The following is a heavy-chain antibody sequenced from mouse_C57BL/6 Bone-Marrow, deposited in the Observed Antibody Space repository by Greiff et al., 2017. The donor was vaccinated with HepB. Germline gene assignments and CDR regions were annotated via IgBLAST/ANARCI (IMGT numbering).Heavy chain of an antibody. V-gene: IGHV1-50*01. CDR3: ARSNWGYYFDY. CDR2: IDPSDSYT. J-gene: IGHJ2*01. D-gene: IGHD4-1*01. CDR1: GYTFTSYW. Sequence: QVQLQQPGAELVKPGASVKLSCKASGYTFTSYWMQWVKQRPGQGLEWIGEIDPSDSYTNYNQKFKGMATLTVDTSSSTAYMQLSSLTSEDSAVYYCARSNWGYYFDYWGQGTTLTVSS.